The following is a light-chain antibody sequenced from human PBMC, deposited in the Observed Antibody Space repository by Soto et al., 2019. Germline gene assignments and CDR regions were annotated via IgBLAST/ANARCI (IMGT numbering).Light chain of an antibody. Sequence: DIQMTQSPSSLSASSGDRVTITCRASQGISNYLAWYQQRPGKVPKLLIYTASTLQSGVPSRFSGSGSGAEFTLTISSLQPEDFGTYYCLQHNSYPITFGQGTRLEIK. CDR3: LQHNSYPIT. CDR1: QGISNY. V-gene: IGKV1-27*01. J-gene: IGKJ5*01. CDR2: TAS.